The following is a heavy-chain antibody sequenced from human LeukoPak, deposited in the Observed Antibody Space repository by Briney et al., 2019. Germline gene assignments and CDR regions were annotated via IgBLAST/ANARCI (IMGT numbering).Heavy chain of an antibody. CDR3: AKEISYGDYSPDY. CDR1: GFTFSSYG. D-gene: IGHD4-17*01. J-gene: IGHJ4*02. V-gene: IGHV3-23*01. CDR2: ISGSGGST. Sequence: PGGSLRLSCGASGFTFSSYGMSWVRQAPGKGLEWVSAISGSGGSTYYADSVKGRFTISRDNSKNTLYLQMNSLRAEDTAVYYCAKEISYGDYSPDYWGQGTLVTVSS.